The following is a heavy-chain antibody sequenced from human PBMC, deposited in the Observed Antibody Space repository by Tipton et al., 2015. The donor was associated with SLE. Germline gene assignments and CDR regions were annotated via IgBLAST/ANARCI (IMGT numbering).Heavy chain of an antibody. J-gene: IGHJ4*02. CDR1: GGSISSSSYY. Sequence: TLSLTCTVSGGSISSSSYYWGWIRQPPGKGLEWIGSIYYSGSTNYNPSLKSRVTISVDTSKNQFSLKLSSVTAADTAVYYCARDQDGSGSYATWGQGTLVTVSS. V-gene: IGHV4-39*07. D-gene: IGHD3-10*01. CDR3: ARDQDGSGSYAT. CDR2: IYYSGST.